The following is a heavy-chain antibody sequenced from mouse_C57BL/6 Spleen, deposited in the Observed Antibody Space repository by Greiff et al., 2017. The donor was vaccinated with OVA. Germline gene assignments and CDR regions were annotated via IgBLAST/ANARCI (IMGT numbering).Heavy chain of an antibody. J-gene: IGHJ3*01. D-gene: IGHD1-1*01. CDR3: ASHYYGSSSTVFAY. CDR1: GYAFTNYL. Sequence: QVQLKESGAELVRPGTSVKVSCKASGYAFTNYLIEWVKQRPGQGLEWIGVINPGSGGTNYNEKFKGKATLTADKSSSTAYMQLSSLTSEDSAVYFCASHYYGSSSTVFAYWGQGTLVTVSA. CDR2: INPGSGGT. V-gene: IGHV1-54*01.